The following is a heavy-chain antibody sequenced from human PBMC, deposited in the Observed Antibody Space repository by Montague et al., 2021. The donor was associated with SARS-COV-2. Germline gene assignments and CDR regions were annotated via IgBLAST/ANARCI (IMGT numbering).Heavy chain of an antibody. Sequence: SETLSLTCTASGASVSSSDWGWIRQSPGKGLEWIGYFYSVGSTDYNPSLKSRVTISRDTSKNQFSLKVRSVTAADTAIYYRARETMTADAFDIWGQGTMVTVSS. CDR3: ARETMTADAFDI. D-gene: IGHD1-14*01. CDR1: GASVSSSD. J-gene: IGHJ3*02. V-gene: IGHV4-59*02. CDR2: FYSVGST.